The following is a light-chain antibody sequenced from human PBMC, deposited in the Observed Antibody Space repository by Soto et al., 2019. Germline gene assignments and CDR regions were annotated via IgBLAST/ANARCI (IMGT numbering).Light chain of an antibody. V-gene: IGKV3-15*01. CDR1: QSVSIN. CDR2: AAS. J-gene: IGKJ1*01. CDR3: HQYHNWPWT. Sequence: IVMKQSPATLSVSPGDRATLSCRASQSVSINLAWYQQKPGQVPRLLIYAASTRATAIPARFSGSGSETDFTLTISSLQSEDFAVYYCHQYHNWPWTFGQGTKVDI.